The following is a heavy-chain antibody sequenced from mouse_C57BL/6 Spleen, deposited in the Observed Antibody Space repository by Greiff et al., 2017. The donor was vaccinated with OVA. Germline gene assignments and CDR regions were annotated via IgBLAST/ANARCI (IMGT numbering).Heavy chain of an antibody. V-gene: IGHV1-76*01. J-gene: IGHJ4*01. Sequence: VQLQQSGAELVRPGASVKLSCKASGYTFTDYYINWVKQRPGQGLEWIARIYPGSGNTYYNEKFKGKATLTAEKSSSTAYMQLSSLTSEDSAVYFCASSTVVADYAMDYWGQGTSATVPS. CDR3: ASSTVVADYAMDY. CDR2: IYPGSGNT. CDR1: GYTFTDYY. D-gene: IGHD1-1*01.